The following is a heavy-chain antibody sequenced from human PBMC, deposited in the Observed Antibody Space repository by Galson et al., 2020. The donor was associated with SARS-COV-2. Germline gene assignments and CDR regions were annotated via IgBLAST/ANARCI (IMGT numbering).Heavy chain of an antibody. J-gene: IGHJ4*02. Sequence: KIGESLKISCTGSGNNFSNDWITWVRLRPGKGLEWMGRIDPSDSYTNYSPSFQGHVTISADKSTSTAYLQWSSLKASDTALYYCARRVSMARVVIPVFDSWGQGTLVTVSP. CDR2: IDPSDSYT. CDR1: GNNFSNDW. CDR3: ARRVSMARVVIPVFDS. V-gene: IGHV5-10-1*01. D-gene: IGHD3-10*01.